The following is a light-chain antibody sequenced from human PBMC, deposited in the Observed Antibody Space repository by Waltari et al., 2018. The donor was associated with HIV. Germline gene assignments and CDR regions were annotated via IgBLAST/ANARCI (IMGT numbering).Light chain of an antibody. CDR3: GTWDSSLRAGGV. V-gene: IGLV1-51*01. CDR2: DNN. J-gene: IGLJ2*01. CDR1: SSNIGNNY. Sequence: QSVLTQPPSVSAAPGQKVTISCSGSSSNIGNNYVSWYQQLPGTAPKLLIYDNNKRPSGIPNRFSGSKSGTSATLGITGLQTGDDADYYCGTWDSSLRAGGVFGGGTKLTVL.